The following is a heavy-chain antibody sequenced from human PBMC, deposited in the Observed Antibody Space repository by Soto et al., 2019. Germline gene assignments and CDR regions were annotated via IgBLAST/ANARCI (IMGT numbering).Heavy chain of an antibody. CDR1: KFTFSDYA. CDR3: AKDPVRAATPVTWFDP. J-gene: IGHJ5*02. Sequence: LRLSCAASKFTFSDYAMSWVRGAPGKGLEWIATIDGRGTGTYYAGSVKGRFTISRDNSRNTVDLQMESLRGDDTGMYYCAKDPVRAATPVTWFDPWGQGTLVTVSS. CDR2: IDGRGTGT. V-gene: IGHV3-23*01. D-gene: IGHD1-26*01.